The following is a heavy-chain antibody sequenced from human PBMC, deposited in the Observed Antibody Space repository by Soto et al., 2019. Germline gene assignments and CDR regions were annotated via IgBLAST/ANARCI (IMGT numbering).Heavy chain of an antibody. Sequence: QLQLQESGSGLVKPSQTLSLTCAVSGGSISSGGYSWSWIRQPPGKGLEWIGYIYHSGSTYYNPPLKRRVTISVDRSKNQFSLKLSSVPAADTAVYYCAAGGGLPRYYWGQGTLVTVSS. D-gene: IGHD5-12*01. J-gene: IGHJ4*02. CDR2: IYHSGST. CDR1: GGSISSGGYS. V-gene: IGHV4-30-2*01. CDR3: AAGGGLPRYY.